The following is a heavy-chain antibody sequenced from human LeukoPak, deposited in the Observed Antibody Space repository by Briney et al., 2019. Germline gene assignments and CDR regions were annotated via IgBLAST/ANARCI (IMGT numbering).Heavy chain of an antibody. CDR1: GYTFTNYG. D-gene: IGHD5-12*01. V-gene: IGHV1-18*01. Sequence: ASVKVSCKASGYTFTNYGISWVRQAPGQGLEWMGWISDNNGNTNYEQKVQGRVTITTDTSTSTAYMELRSLRSDDTAVYYCARDGYPFDYWGQGTLVTVSS. CDR2: ISDNNGNT. J-gene: IGHJ4*02. CDR3: ARDGYPFDY.